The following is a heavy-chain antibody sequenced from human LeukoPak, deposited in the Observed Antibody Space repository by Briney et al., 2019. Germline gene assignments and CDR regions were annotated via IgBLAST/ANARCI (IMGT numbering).Heavy chain of an antibody. CDR2: IGDSGSAG. CDR3: SRIKYGGNSGYHFDY. Sequence: GGSLRLSCFASGFNFNYFAMSWVRQAPGKRLEWVSTIGDSGSAGSYADSLRGRFTISRDNSKNMVYLQMSSLRADDSAVYYCSRIKYGGNSGYHFDYWGQGTPVTVSS. CDR1: GFNFNYFA. D-gene: IGHD4-23*01. J-gene: IGHJ4*02. V-gene: IGHV3-23*01.